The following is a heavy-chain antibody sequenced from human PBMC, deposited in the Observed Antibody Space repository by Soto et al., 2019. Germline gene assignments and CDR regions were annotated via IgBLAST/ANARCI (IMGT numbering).Heavy chain of an antibody. CDR3: ARDGWIDAAAGTGADYYYGMDV. D-gene: IGHD6-13*01. CDR2: ISYDGSNK. V-gene: IGHV3-30-3*01. J-gene: IGHJ6*02. CDR1: GFTFSSYA. Sequence: QVQLVESGGGVVQPGRSLRLSCAASGFTFSSYAMHWARQAPGKGLEWVAVISYDGSNKYYADSVKGRFTISRDNSKNTLYLQMNSLRAEDTAVYYCARDGWIDAAAGTGADYYYGMDVWGQGTTVTVSS.